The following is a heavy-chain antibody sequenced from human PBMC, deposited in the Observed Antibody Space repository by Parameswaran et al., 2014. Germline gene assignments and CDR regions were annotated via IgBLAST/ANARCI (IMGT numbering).Heavy chain of an antibody. J-gene: IGHJ4*02. V-gene: IGHV4-59*13. CDR2: IYYSGST. Sequence: PGKGLEWIGYIYYSGSTNYNPSLKSRVTISVDTSKNQFSLKLSSVTAADTAVYYCASWEYGSGSYSGDSYWGQGTLVTVSS. D-gene: IGHD3-10*01. CDR3: ASWEYGSGSYSGDSY.